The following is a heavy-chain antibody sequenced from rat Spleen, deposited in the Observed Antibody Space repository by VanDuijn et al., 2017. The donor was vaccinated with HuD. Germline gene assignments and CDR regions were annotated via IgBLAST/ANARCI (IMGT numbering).Heavy chain of an antibody. CDR3: SRDPRITAVFDY. J-gene: IGHJ2*01. Sequence: EVQLVESDGGLVQPGRSLKLSCAASGFTFSDYYMAWVRQAPTEGLEWVATFSYDGSTTYYRDSVKGRFTISRDNAKSTLYLQMNSLRSEDTATYYCSRDPRITAVFDYWGQGVMVTVSS. CDR2: FSYDGSTT. D-gene: IGHD1-2*01. CDR1: GFTFSDYY. V-gene: IGHV5-29*01.